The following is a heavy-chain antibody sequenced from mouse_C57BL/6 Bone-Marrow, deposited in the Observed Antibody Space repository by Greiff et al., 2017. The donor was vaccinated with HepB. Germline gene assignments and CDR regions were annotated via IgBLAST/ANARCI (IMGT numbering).Heavy chain of an antibody. J-gene: IGHJ2*01. Sequence: QVQLQQPGAELVKPGASVQMCCKASGYTFTSYWITWVKHRPGQGLEWIGDIYPGSGSTNYNEKFKSKATLTVDTSSSKAYMQLSSLTSEYSAVYDCASPDYYGSSFDYWGYVATLTGSS. CDR2: IYPGSGST. V-gene: IGHV1-55*01. CDR1: GYTFTSYW. CDR3: ASPDYYGSSFDY. D-gene: IGHD1-1*01.